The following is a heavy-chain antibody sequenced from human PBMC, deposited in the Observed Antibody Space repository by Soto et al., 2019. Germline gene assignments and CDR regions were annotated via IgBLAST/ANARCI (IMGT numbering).Heavy chain of an antibody. V-gene: IGHV4-4*02. Sequence: PSETLSLTCAVSGDSIISRHWWNWVRQPPGKGLEWVGQISHNGTTNYNPSLTSRVTVSVGQSQNHFFLELTSVTAAGTAVYYCAARHFWSGPWTVRRLDYWGQGTLVT. D-gene: IGHD3-3*02. CDR1: GDSIISRHW. J-gene: IGHJ4*02. CDR3: AARHFWSGPWTVRRLDY. CDR2: ISHNGTT.